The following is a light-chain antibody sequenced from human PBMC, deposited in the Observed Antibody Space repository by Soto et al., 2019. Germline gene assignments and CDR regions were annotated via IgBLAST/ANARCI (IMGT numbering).Light chain of an antibody. CDR1: QGISSY. CDR3: QHYNSYSEA. J-gene: IGKJ1*01. V-gene: IGKV1-8*01. Sequence: AIRMTQSPSSLSASTVYRFTITCLASQGISSYLAWYQPKPGKAPKLLIYDASSLESGVPSRFSGSGSGTDFTLTISSLQPDDFATYYCQHYNSYSEAFGQGTKVDIK. CDR2: DAS.